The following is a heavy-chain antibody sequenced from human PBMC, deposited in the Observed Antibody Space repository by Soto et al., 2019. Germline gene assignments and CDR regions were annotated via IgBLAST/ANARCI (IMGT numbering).Heavy chain of an antibody. V-gene: IGHV3-53*01. J-gene: IGHJ5*02. Sequence: HPGGSLRLSCAVSGFTVSSNYMTWVRQAPGKGLEWVSLIYSDGTTYYADSVEGRFTISRDSSKNTLYLQMNKLRAEDTAVYHCARGGGSFGPWGQGTLVTVSS. CDR2: IYSDGTT. CDR3: ARGGGSFGP. CDR1: GFTVSSNY. D-gene: IGHD2-15*01.